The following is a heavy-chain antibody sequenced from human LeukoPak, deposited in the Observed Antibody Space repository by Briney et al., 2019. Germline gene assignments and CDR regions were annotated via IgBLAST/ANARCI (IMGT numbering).Heavy chain of an antibody. Sequence: QAGGSLRLSCAASGFTVSSNYMSWVRQAPGKGLEWVSVIYSGGSTYYADSVKGRFTISRDNSKNTLYLQMNSLRAEDTAVYYCARSEYSSTWYGLDYWGQGTLVTVSS. CDR3: ARSEYSSTWYGLDY. D-gene: IGHD6-13*01. J-gene: IGHJ4*02. V-gene: IGHV3-53*01. CDR2: IYSGGST. CDR1: GFTVSSNY.